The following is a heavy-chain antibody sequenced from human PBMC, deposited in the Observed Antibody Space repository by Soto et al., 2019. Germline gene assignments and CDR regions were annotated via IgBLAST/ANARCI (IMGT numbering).Heavy chain of an antibody. CDR3: ANSPQHGYSYGFNWFDP. CDR1: GGTFSSYA. J-gene: IGHJ5*02. D-gene: IGHD5-18*01. Sequence: RASVKVSCKASGGTFSSYAISWVRQAPGQGLEWMGGIIPIFGTANYAQKFQGRVTITADESTSTAYMELSSLRSEDTAVYYCANSPQHGYSYGFNWFDPWGQGTLVTVSS. V-gene: IGHV1-69*13. CDR2: IIPIFGTA.